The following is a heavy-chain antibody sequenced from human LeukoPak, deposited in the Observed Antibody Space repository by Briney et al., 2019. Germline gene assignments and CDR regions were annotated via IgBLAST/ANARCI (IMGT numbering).Heavy chain of an antibody. Sequence: GGSLRLSCAASGFTVSSNYMSGVRQAPGKGLEWVSVIYSGGSTYYADSVKGRFTISRDNSKNTLYLQMNSLRAEDTAVYYCARFSSTSWYAFDIWGQGTMVTVSS. D-gene: IGHD2-2*01. CDR3: ARFSSTSWYAFDI. J-gene: IGHJ3*02. V-gene: IGHV3-66*01. CDR2: IYSGGST. CDR1: GFTVSSNY.